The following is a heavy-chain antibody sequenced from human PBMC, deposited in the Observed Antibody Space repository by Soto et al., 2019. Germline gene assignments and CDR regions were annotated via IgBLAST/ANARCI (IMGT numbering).Heavy chain of an antibody. D-gene: IGHD2-15*01. Sequence: EVQLVESGGGLVKPGGSLRLSCAPSGFNFSIYSMNWVRQAPGKGLEWVASISSRTGYINYADSVKGRATISRDNAKNSLILQLNSLRAEDTARYYCARGVVSSWVDSYYGMDVWGPGTTVTVSS. CDR3: ARGVVSSWVDSYYGMDV. J-gene: IGHJ6*02. CDR2: ISSRTGYI. V-gene: IGHV3-21*06. CDR1: GFNFSIYS.